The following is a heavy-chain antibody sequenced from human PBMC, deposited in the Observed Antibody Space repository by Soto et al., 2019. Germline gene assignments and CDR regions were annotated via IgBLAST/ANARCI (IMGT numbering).Heavy chain of an antibody. V-gene: IGHV3-49*04. CDR3: TRGRGTSGWYADY. Sequence: GWSLRLSCAASGFVFGDYAVTWVRQAPGKGLEWVGVVRSETYGGSTEYAASVKGRFRISRDDSESIAYLQMTGLKTEDTAVYYCTRGRGTSGWYADYWGKGILVTVSS. CDR2: VRSETYGGST. CDR1: GFVFGDYA. D-gene: IGHD6-13*01. J-gene: IGHJ4*02.